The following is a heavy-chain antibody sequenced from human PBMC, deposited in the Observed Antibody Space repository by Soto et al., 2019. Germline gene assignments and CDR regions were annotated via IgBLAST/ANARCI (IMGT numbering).Heavy chain of an antibody. J-gene: IGHJ4*02. Sequence: EVQLVESGGGLVQPGGSLRLSCAASGFTFSSYWMSWVRQAPGKGLEWVANIKQDGSEKYYVDSVKGRFTISRDNAKNSLYLKIISLRAKDTRGYYCARNSWGPPESFDYWGQGTLVTAS. CDR1: GFTFSSYW. V-gene: IGHV3-7*01. CDR3: ARNSWGPPESFDY. CDR2: IKQDGSEK. D-gene: IGHD3-16*01.